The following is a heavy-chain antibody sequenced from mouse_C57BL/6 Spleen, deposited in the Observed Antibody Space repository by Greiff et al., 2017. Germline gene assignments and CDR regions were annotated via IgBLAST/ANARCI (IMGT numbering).Heavy chain of an antibody. Sequence: QVQLQQSGAELVMPGASVKLSCKASGYTFTSYWMHWVKQRPGQGLEWIGEIDPSDSYTNYNQKFKGKSTLTVDKSSSTAYMQLSSLTSEDSAVYYCAREGSLTDYAMDYWGQGTSVTVSS. CDR1: GYTFTSYW. CDR2: IDPSDSYT. CDR3: AREGSLTDYAMDY. V-gene: IGHV1-69*01. D-gene: IGHD4-1*01. J-gene: IGHJ4*01.